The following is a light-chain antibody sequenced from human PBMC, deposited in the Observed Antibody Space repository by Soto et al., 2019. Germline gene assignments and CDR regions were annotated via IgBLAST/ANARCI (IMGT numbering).Light chain of an antibody. CDR2: MIS. J-gene: IGKJ2*01. Sequence: DFVMTQTPLSSPVTLGQPASISCRSSQSLVHSDGNSYLSWLHQRPGQPPRLLIYMISNRFSGVPDRFSGSGAATDFTLKISRVEPEDVVVYYCMQATPPYTFGQGTKRAIK. V-gene: IGKV2-24*01. CDR3: MQATPPYT. CDR1: QSLVHSDGNSY.